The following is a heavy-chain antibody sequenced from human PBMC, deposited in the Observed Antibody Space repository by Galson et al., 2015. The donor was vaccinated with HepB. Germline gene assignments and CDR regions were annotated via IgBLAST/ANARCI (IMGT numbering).Heavy chain of an antibody. D-gene: IGHD5-12*01. Sequence: SLRLSCAASRFTFSSYGMHWVRQAPGKGLEWVALIWFDGSNQYYSDSVKGRFTVSRDNSKNILYLQMNGLRVEDTAVYYCAKVSGYDYYYNYGMDVWGQGTTVTVSS. V-gene: IGHV3-33*06. J-gene: IGHJ6*02. CDR3: AKVSGYDYYYNYGMDV. CDR1: RFTFSSYG. CDR2: IWFDGSNQ.